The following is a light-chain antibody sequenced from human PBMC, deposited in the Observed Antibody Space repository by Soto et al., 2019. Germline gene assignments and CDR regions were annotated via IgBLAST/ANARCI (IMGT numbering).Light chain of an antibody. V-gene: IGKV3-20*01. Sequence: EIVLTQSPRTLSLSPGERATLSCRASQSVSNNYLAWYQQKPGQAPRLLIYGASNRATGIPDRSSGSGSGTDFTLTISRLEPEDFAVYYCQQYGSSGTFGQRAKVDIK. CDR1: QSVSNNY. CDR3: QQYGSSGT. J-gene: IGKJ1*01. CDR2: GAS.